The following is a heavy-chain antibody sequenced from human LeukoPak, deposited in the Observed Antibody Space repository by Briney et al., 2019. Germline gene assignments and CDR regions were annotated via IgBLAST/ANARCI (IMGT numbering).Heavy chain of an antibody. CDR1: GFTFSDYA. V-gene: IGHV3-23*01. CDR3: ARHDSFIPY. CDR2: ISDSGGST. Sequence: PGGSLRHSCVASGFTFSDYAMSWVRQAPGKGLEWVSGISDSGGSTYYADSVKGRCTISRDNSKNTVSLQMNNLRAEDMAVYFCARHDSFIPYWGQGTLVTVTS. J-gene: IGHJ4*02. D-gene: IGHD3-16*02.